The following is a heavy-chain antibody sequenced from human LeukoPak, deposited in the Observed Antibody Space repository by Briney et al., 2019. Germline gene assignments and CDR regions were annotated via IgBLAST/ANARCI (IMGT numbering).Heavy chain of an antibody. D-gene: IGHD1-26*01. CDR1: TFTFSNIA. CDR2: ISGITTNT. J-gene: IGHJ3*02. Sequence: AGSLSLSCAASTFTFSNIAMSWVRQAQGKGLEWVSLISGITTNTYYADCVKGRFTISRDNAKNTLDLQMSSRRAEDTAEYYCAKHLLVGGTRGAYAFDIWGRGTMVTVSS. CDR3: AKHLLVGGTRGAYAFDI. V-gene: IGHV3-23*01.